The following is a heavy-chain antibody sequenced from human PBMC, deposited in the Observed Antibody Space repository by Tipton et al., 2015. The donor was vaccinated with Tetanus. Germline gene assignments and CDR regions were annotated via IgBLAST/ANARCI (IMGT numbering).Heavy chain of an antibody. D-gene: IGHD2-21*02. CDR3: ARGPAFCGDDCPSRGGVFDV. V-gene: IGHV4-4*07. J-gene: IGHJ3*01. Sequence: TLSLTCTVSGASITTYHWSWIRQPAGKGLEWIGRFFNSGTTNYNSSLKSRVTISVDTARNQFSLKLTSVSAADTALYYCARGPAFCGDDCPSRGGVFDVWSPGTLITVSS. CDR1: GASITTYH. CDR2: FFNSGTT.